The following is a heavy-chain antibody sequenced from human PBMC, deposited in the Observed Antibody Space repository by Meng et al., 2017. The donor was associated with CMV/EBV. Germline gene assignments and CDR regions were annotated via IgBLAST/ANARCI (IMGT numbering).Heavy chain of an antibody. J-gene: IGHJ6*02. CDR2: ISGRGGST. Sequence: GGSLRLSFAASGFTFSSYAMSWVRQAPGKGLEWVSAISGRGGSTYYADSVKGRFTISRNNSKNTLYLQMNSLRAEDTAVYYCAKGSFMITFGGVIARYGMDVWGQGTTVTVSS. CDR3: AKGSFMITFGGVIARYGMDV. CDR1: GFTFSSYA. D-gene: IGHD3-16*02. V-gene: IGHV3-23*01.